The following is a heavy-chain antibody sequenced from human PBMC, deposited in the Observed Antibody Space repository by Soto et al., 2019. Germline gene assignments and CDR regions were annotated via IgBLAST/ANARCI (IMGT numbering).Heavy chain of an antibody. Sequence: SETLSLTCRVSGGSMSSYYWTWIRQPAGKGLEWIGRIHSSGSINFNPTLKSRVTMSVDTSKNQFSLKLSSVTAAETAMYYCDRNRITVAGRPGFDSWGQRTLVTDSS. CDR3: DRNRITVAGRPGFDS. CDR2: IHSSGSI. CDR1: GGSMSSYY. D-gene: IGHD6-19*01. J-gene: IGHJ4*02. V-gene: IGHV4-4*07.